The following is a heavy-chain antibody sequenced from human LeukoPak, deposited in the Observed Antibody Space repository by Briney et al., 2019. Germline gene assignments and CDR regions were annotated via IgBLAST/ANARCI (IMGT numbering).Heavy chain of an antibody. CDR3: ASSHDSSGND. J-gene: IGHJ4*01. V-gene: IGHV3-7*01. CDR2: IRKVGGAK. CDR1: GFPFSTYW. Sequence: PGGSLRLSCAASGFPFSTYWMAWVRQAPGKGLDWVANIRKVGGAKFYAASVKGRFIISRDNAKNSLYLQMNNLRDEDTAVYYCASSHDSSGNDWGQGTLVTV. D-gene: IGHD3-22*01.